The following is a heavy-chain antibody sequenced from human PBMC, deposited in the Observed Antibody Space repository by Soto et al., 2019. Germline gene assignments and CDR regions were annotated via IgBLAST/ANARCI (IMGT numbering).Heavy chain of an antibody. CDR2: INPNSGGT. CDR3: ARDLPSDYYDSSGSPFDY. V-gene: IGHV1-2*02. CDR1: GYTFTGYY. J-gene: IGHJ4*02. Sequence: GASVKVSCKASGYTFTGYYMHWVRQAPGQGLEWMGWINPNSGGTNYAQKFQGRVTMTTDTSTSTAYMELRSLRSDDTAVYYCARDLPSDYYDSSGSPFDYWGQGTLVTVS. D-gene: IGHD3-22*01.